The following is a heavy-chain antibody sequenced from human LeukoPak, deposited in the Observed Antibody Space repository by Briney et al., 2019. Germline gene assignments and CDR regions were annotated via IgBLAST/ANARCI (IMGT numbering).Heavy chain of an antibody. D-gene: IGHD5-12*01. J-gene: IGHJ3*02. CDR2: INHSGST. CDR1: GGSFSGYY. V-gene: IGHV4-34*01. CDR3: AREGLDIVAPGVFDI. Sequence: SETLSLTCAVYGGSFSGYYWSWIRQPPGKGLEWIGEINHSGSTNYNPSLKSRVTISVDTSKNQFSLQLSSVTPADTAVYYCAREGLDIVAPGVFDIWGQGTMVTVSS.